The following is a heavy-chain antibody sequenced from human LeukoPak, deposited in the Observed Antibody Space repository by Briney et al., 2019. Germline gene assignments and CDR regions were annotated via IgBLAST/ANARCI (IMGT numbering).Heavy chain of an antibody. CDR3: VREFYSALWD. J-gene: IGHJ4*02. CDR2: INSDGSGT. D-gene: IGHD2-21*01. Sequence: GGSLRLSCAASGFTFSTYWMHWVRQAPGKGLVWVSRINSDGSGTGFADSLNDRFTISRDNAKNILYLQMNSLRAEDTAVYYCVREFYSALWDWGQGTLVTVSS. V-gene: IGHV3-74*01. CDR1: GFTFSTYW.